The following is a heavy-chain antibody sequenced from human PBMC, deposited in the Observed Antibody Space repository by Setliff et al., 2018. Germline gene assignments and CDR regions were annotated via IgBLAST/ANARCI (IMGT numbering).Heavy chain of an antibody. CDR2: ISPYNEKT. J-gene: IGHJ3*01. D-gene: IGHD6-19*01. V-gene: IGHV1-18*01. CDR3: AREYSGGGLM. CDR1: GYNFITFG. Sequence: GASVKVSCKTSGYNFITFGISWVRQAPGQGLEWMGWISPYNEKTNYAEKFQGRVTMTTDTPTSTAYMELRSLRSDDTAVYYCAREYSGGGLMWGQGTMVTVSS.